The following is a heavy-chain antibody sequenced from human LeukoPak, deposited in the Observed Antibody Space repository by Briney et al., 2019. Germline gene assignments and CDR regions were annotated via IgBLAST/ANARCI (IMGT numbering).Heavy chain of an antibody. Sequence: GGSLRLSCAASGFTFSSYAMSWVRQAPGKGLEWVSAISSSGGSTYHADSVKGRFTISRDNPKNTLYLQMNSLRAEDTAVYYCAKVSGAVVVPAAHFDYWGQGTLVTVSS. CDR1: GFTFSSYA. D-gene: IGHD2-2*01. CDR3: AKVSGAVVVPAAHFDY. V-gene: IGHV3-23*01. J-gene: IGHJ4*02. CDR2: ISSSGGST.